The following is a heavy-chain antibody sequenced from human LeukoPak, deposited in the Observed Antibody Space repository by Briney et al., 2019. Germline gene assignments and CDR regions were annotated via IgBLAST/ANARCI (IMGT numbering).Heavy chain of an antibody. J-gene: IGHJ5*02. Sequence: SETLSLTCAVSGGSISSGGYSWSWIRQPPGKGLEWIGYIYHSGSTNYNPSLKSRVTISVDTSKNQFSLKLSSVTAADTAVYYCARGRGAYCSSTSCRRWFDPWGQGTLVTVSS. D-gene: IGHD2-2*01. CDR2: IYHSGST. CDR1: GGSISSGGYS. CDR3: ARGRGAYCSSTSCRRWFDP. V-gene: IGHV4-30-2*01.